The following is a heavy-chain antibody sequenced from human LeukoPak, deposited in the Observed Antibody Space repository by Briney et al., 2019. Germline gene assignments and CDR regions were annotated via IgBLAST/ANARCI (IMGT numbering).Heavy chain of an antibody. CDR1: GFTSSTYW. V-gene: IGHV3-74*01. Sequence: GGSLRLSCAASGFTSSTYWMHWVRQAPGKGPVWVSRINSDGSSTTYADSVKGRFTISRDNAKNTLFLQMNSLRVEDTAVYYCARGASTDTGWFDPWGQGTLVTVSS. J-gene: IGHJ5*02. CDR2: INSDGSST. D-gene: IGHD2-2*01. CDR3: ARGASTDTGWFDP.